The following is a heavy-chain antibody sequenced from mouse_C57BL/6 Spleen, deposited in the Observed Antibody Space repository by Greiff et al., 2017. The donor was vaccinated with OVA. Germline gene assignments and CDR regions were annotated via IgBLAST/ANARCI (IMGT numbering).Heavy chain of an antibody. J-gene: IGHJ3*01. CDR2: INPNNGGT. Sequence: EVQVVESGPELVKPGASVKMSCKASGYTFTDYNMHWVKQSHGKSLEWIGYINPNNGGTSYNQKFKGKATLTVNKSSSTAYMELRSLTSEDSAVYYCAREGVYYDYDGGFAYWGQGTLVTVSA. CDR3: AREGVYYDYDGGFAY. V-gene: IGHV1-22*01. D-gene: IGHD2-4*01. CDR1: GYTFTDYN.